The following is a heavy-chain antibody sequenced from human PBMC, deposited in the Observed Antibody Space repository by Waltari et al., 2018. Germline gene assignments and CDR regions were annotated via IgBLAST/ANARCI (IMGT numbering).Heavy chain of an antibody. CDR2: LSHSCTA. J-gene: IGHJ4*02. D-gene: IGHD4-17*01. CDR1: GDSLNSANYY. V-gene: IGHV4-31*01. CDR3: ARGHDYYFDY. Sequence: QVHLQESGQGLVKPSQTLSLNCTVSGDSLNSANYYWRWIRQLPEKGLEWIGYLSHSCTAYYNPSLKDLVTMSIDPSKNQFSLRLSSVTAADTAVYFCARGHDYYFDYWGQGILVAVSS.